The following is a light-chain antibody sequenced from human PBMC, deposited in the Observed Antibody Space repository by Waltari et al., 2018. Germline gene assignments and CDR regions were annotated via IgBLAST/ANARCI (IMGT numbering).Light chain of an antibody. CDR1: RGPASHH. V-gene: IGLV4-69*01. CDR2: INSDGSH. CDR3: QTWDTGILV. Sequence: QLVLTQSPSASASLGASVKVPCTPSRGPASHHIAWHQQQPDKGPRYLMKINSDGSHSKGDGIPDRFSGSSSGAERYLTISSLQSEDDADYYCQTWDTGILVFGGGTKLTVL. J-gene: IGLJ3*02.